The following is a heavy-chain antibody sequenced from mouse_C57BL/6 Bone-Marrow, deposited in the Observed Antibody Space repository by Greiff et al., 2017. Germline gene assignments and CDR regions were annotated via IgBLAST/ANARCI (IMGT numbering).Heavy chain of an antibody. CDR1: GFTFSDYG. CDR3: ARDYYDYSWYSDV. CDR2: ISSGSRTI. V-gene: IGHV5-17*01. Sequence: EVKLEESGGGLVKPGGSLKLSCAASGFTFSDYGMHWVRQAPEKGLEWVAYISSGSRTIYYADTVKGRFTIARDNAKNTLCLQMTRLRAEDTAMYYCARDYYDYSWYSDVWGTGTTVTVSS. J-gene: IGHJ1*03. D-gene: IGHD2-4*01.